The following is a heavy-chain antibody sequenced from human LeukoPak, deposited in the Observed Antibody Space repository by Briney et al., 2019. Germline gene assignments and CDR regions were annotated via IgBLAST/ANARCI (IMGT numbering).Heavy chain of an antibody. CDR3: ARSHRVTTRVNWFDP. J-gene: IGHJ5*02. CDR2: ISSSSSTI. Sequence: GGSLRLSCAASGFTFSSYSMNWVRQAPGKGLEWVSYISSSSSTIYYADSVKGRFTISRDNAKNSLYLQMNSLRAEDTAVYYCARSHRVTTRVNWFDPWGQGTLVTVSS. V-gene: IGHV3-48*04. CDR1: GFTFSSYS. D-gene: IGHD4-17*01.